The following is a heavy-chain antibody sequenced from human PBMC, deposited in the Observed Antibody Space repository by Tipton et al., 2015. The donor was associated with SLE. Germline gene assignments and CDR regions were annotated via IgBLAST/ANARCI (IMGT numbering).Heavy chain of an antibody. V-gene: IGHV4-31*11. Sequence: TLSLTCAVSGGSISSGGYSWSWIRQPPGKGLEWIGYIYYSGITHYNPSLKSRLSISVDTSKNQFSLKLSSVTAADTAVYYCARGIIAAAFLYYFDYWGQGTLVTVSS. CDR3: ARGIIAAAFLYYFDY. D-gene: IGHD6-13*01. J-gene: IGHJ4*02. CDR2: IYYSGIT. CDR1: GGSISSGGYS.